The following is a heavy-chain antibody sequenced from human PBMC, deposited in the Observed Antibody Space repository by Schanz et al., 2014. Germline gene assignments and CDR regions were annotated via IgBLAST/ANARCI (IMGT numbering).Heavy chain of an antibody. J-gene: IGHJ3*02. V-gene: IGHV3-23*01. Sequence: EVQLLESGGGLIQPGGSLRLSCAASGFIFGSSVMAWVRQAPGKGLEWVSGISGSGASTYYADSVKGRFTISRDNSKNTLYRQMNSLRAEDTAVYYCAKGRFGELSAFDIWGQGTMVTVSS. CDR2: ISGSGAST. D-gene: IGHD3-10*01. CDR1: GFIFGSSV. CDR3: AKGRFGELSAFDI.